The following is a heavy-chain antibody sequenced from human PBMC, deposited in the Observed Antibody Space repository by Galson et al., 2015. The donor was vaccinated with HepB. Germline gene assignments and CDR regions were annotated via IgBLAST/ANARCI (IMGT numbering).Heavy chain of an antibody. D-gene: IGHD5-18*01. CDR1: GFTFSDHY. CDR2: ISSSGSSI. V-gene: IGHV3-11*01. Sequence: SLRLSCAASGFTFSDHYMSWIRQAPGKGLEWVSYISSSGSSIYYADSVKGRFTISRDNAKNSLYLQMNSLRAEDTAMYYCARGRDGYNYGYDYWGQGTLVTVSS. CDR3: ARGRDGYNYGYDY. J-gene: IGHJ4*02.